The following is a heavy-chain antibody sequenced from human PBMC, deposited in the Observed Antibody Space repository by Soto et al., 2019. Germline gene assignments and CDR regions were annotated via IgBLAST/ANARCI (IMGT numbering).Heavy chain of an antibody. J-gene: IGHJ4*02. CDR3: ARGKLPYYYDSSGYDY. D-gene: IGHD3-22*01. CDR1: GGSISSYY. CDR2: IYYSGST. V-gene: IGHV4-59*01. Sequence: LSLTCTVSGGSISSYYWSWIRQPPGKGLEWIGYIYYSGSTNYNPSLKSRVTISVDTSKNQFSLKLSSVTAADTAVYYCARGKLPYYYDSSGYDYWGQGTLVTVSS.